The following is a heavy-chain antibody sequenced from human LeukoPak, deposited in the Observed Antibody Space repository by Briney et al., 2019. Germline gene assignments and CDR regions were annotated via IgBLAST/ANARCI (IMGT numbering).Heavy chain of an antibody. CDR2: INPNSGGT. V-gene: IGHV1-2*02. J-gene: IGHJ6*03. CDR1: GYTFTGYY. CDR3: ARVVPAAKHYYYYYYMDV. D-gene: IGHD2-2*01. Sequence: ASVKVSCTASGYTFTGYYMHWVRQAPGQGLEWMGWINPNSGGTNYAQKFQGRVTMTRDTSISTAYMELSRLRSDDTAVYYCARVVPAAKHYYYYYYMDVWGKGTTVTVSS.